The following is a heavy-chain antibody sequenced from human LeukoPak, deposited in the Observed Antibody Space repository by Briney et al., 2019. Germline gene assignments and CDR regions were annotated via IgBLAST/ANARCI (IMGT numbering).Heavy chain of an antibody. CDR3: ARAKGVAALIDP. D-gene: IGHD6-6*01. Sequence: GGSLRLSCAASGFTFSSYSMNWVRQAPGKALEWVSSISSSSSYIYYADSVKGRFTISRDNAKNSLYLQMNSLRAEDTAVYYCARAKGVAALIDPWGQGTLVTVSS. CDR2: ISSSSSYI. J-gene: IGHJ5*02. CDR1: GFTFSSYS. V-gene: IGHV3-21*01.